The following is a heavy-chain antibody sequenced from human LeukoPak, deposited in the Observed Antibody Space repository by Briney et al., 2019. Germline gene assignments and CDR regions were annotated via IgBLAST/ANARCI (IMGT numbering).Heavy chain of an antibody. CDR3: AKDRGYSSGWGGYFDY. D-gene: IGHD6-19*01. CDR2: ISYDGSNK. J-gene: IGHJ4*02. CDR1: GFTFSSYG. V-gene: IGHV3-30*18. Sequence: PGGSLRLSCAASGFTFSSYGMHWVRQAPGKGLEWVAVISYDGSNKYYADSVKGRFTTSRDNSKNTLYLQMNSLRAEDTAVYYCAKDRGYSSGWGGYFDYWGQGTLVTVSS.